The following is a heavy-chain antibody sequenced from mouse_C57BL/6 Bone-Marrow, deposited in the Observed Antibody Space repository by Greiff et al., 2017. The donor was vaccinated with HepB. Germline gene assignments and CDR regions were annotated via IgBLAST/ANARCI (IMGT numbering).Heavy chain of an antibody. D-gene: IGHD2-4*01. Sequence: DVMLVESEGGLVQPGSSMKLSCTASGFTFSAYYMAWVRQVPEKGLEWVANINYDGSSTYYLDSLKSRFIISRDTAKNILYLQMSSLKSEDTATYYCSRNPFDYDVYAMDYWGQGPSVTVSS. V-gene: IGHV5-16*01. CDR3: SRNPFDYDVYAMDY. CDR2: INYDGSST. J-gene: IGHJ4*01. CDR1: GFTFSAYY.